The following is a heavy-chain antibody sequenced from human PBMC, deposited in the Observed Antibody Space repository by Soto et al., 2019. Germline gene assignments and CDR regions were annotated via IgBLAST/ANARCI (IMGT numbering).Heavy chain of an antibody. D-gene: IGHD6-19*01. V-gene: IGHV4-61*01. Sequence: QVQLQESGPGLVKSSETLSLTCTVSGGSVSSGSYYWSWIRQPPGKGLEWIGYMYNSGSTNYNPSLKSRVIISVDTSKNQFSLKLSSVTAADTAVYYCARVSSGWYYFDYWGQGTLVTVSS. J-gene: IGHJ4*02. CDR2: MYNSGST. CDR3: ARVSSGWYYFDY. CDR1: GGSVSSGSYY.